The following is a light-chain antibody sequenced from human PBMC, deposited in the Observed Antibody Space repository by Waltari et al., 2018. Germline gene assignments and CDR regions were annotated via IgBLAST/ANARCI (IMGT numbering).Light chain of an antibody. CDR2: DAS. J-gene: IGKJ2*01. CDR1: QSVDSY. CDR3: QQRSDWPYT. Sequence: EIVLTQSPDTLSLSPGERATLSCRASQSVDSYLAWYQQEPGQAPRLLIYDASNRAAGIPARFSGSGSGTDFTLTNSSLEPEDFAVYYCQQRSDWPYTFGQGTKLEIK. V-gene: IGKV3-11*01.